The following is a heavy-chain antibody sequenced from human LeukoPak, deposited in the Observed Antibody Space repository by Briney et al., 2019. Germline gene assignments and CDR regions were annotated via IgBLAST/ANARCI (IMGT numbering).Heavy chain of an antibody. CDR3: ARAYYYDSNAPYYFDY. CDR2: IYSSGST. CDR1: GGSINSYY. J-gene: IGHJ4*02. Sequence: SETLSLTCTVSGGSINSYYWSWIWQPAGKGLEWIGRIYSSGSTNYNPSLKSRVTLSVDTSKTHFSLKLSSVTAADTALYYCARAYYYDSNAPYYFDYWGQGTLVTASS. D-gene: IGHD3-22*01. V-gene: IGHV4-4*07.